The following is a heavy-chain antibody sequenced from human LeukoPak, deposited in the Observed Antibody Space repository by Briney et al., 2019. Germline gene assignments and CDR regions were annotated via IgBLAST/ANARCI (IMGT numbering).Heavy chain of an antibody. CDR3: AREVSGTYDY. CDR1: GFTFSSYT. V-gene: IGHV3-30*14. D-gene: IGHD3-10*01. Sequence: GGSLRLSCAASGFTFSSYTMHWVRQAPGKGLEWVAVISCDGSNKFYADSVKGRFTISRDNSNNTVSVQINSLRAGDTAVYYCAREVSGTYDYWGQGSLVTVSS. J-gene: IGHJ4*02. CDR2: ISCDGSNK.